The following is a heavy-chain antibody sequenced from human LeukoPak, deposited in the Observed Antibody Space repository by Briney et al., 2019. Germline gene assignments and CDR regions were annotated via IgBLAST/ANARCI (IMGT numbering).Heavy chain of an antibody. Sequence: QPGGSLRLSCAASGFTFSSYGMHWVRQAPGKGLEWVSYISSSIITKYYADSVKGRFTISRDSSKKTMYLQMDSLRADDTAIYFCAKGKVNHLGGLDSWGQGTLVTVSS. D-gene: IGHD1-14*01. J-gene: IGHJ4*02. CDR3: AKGKVNHLGGLDS. CDR1: GFTFSSYG. CDR2: ISSSIITK. V-gene: IGHV3-48*01.